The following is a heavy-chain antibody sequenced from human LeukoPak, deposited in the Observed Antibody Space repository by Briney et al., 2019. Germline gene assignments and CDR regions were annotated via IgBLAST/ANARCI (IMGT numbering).Heavy chain of an antibody. D-gene: IGHD3-9*01. J-gene: IGHJ4*02. V-gene: IGHV3-66*01. Sequence: PGGSLRLSCAASGFTFSSYAMHWVRQAPGKGLEWVSVIYSGGSTYYADSVKGRFTISRDNSKNTLYLQMNSLRAEDTAVYYCARALLTGYYREDYWGQGTLVTVSS. CDR1: GFTFSSYA. CDR2: IYSGGST. CDR3: ARALLTGYYREDY.